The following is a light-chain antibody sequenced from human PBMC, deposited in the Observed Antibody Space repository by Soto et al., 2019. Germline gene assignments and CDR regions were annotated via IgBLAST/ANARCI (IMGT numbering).Light chain of an antibody. CDR1: QTVTSGY. CDR3: HQYGSSPYT. J-gene: IGKJ2*01. Sequence: EIVLTQSPATLSLSPGERATLSCRASQTVTSGYLAWHQQKPGQAPRLLIYAASSRAAGIPDRFSGSESGTDFTLTISRLEPEDFAVYYCHQYGSSPYTFGQGTKLEI. CDR2: AAS. V-gene: IGKV3-20*01.